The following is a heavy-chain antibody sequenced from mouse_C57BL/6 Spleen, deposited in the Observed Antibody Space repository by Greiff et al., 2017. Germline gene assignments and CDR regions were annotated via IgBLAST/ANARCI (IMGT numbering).Heavy chain of an antibody. V-gene: IGHV5-4*01. D-gene: IGHD1-1*02. CDR1: GFTFSSYA. Sequence: EVHLVESGGGLVKPGGSLKLSCAASGFTFSSYAMSWVRQTPEKRLEWVATISDGGSYTYYPDNVKGRFTISRDNAKNNLYLQMSHLKSEDTAMYYCARGWTGAWFAYWGQGTLVTVSA. J-gene: IGHJ3*01. CDR3: ARGWTGAWFAY. CDR2: ISDGGSYT.